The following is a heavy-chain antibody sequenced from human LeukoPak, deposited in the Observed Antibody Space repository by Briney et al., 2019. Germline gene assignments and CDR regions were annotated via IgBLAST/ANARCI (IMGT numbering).Heavy chain of an antibody. D-gene: IGHD1-26*01. Sequence: GGSLRLSCAASGFTFSDYYMSWIRQAPGKGLEWVSYISSSGSTIYYADSVKGRFTISRDNAKNSLYLQMNSLRAEDTAVYYCTKDRGGSYYDAFDMWGQGTRVTVSS. CDR1: GFTFSDYY. CDR3: TKDRGGSYYDAFDM. CDR2: ISSSGSTI. J-gene: IGHJ3*02. V-gene: IGHV3-11*01.